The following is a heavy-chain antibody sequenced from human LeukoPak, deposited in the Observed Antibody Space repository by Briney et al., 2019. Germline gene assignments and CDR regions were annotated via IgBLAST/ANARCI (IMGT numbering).Heavy chain of an antibody. CDR1: GYTFTIYG. V-gene: IGHV1-18*04. Sequence: ASVKVSCKASGYTFTIYGISWVRQAPGQGLEWMGWISAYNGNTNYAQKLQGRVTMTTDTSTSTAYMELRSLRSDDTAVYYCARDLSYYYGSGSYYFDYWGQGTPVTVSS. J-gene: IGHJ4*02. D-gene: IGHD3-10*01. CDR2: ISAYNGNT. CDR3: ARDLSYYYGSGSYYFDY.